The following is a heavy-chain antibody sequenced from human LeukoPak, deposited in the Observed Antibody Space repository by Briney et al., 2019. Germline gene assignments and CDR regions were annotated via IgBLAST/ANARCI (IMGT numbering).Heavy chain of an antibody. CDR1: GGSISSYY. CDR3: ARFRHYYYGSGAPFNDAFDI. V-gene: IGHV4-59*12. D-gene: IGHD3-10*01. J-gene: IGHJ3*02. CDR2: IDHSGST. Sequence: SETLSLTCTVSGGSISSYYWSWIRQPPGKGLEWIGDIDHSGSTNYNPSLKSRVTISVDTSKNQFSLKLSSVTAADTAVYYCARFRHYYYGSGAPFNDAFDIWGQGTMVTVSS.